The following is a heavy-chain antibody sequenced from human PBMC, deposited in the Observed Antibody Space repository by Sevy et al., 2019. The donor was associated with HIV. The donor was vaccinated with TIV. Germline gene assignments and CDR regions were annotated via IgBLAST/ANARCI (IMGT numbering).Heavy chain of an antibody. J-gene: IGHJ3*01. CDR3: AREAGYSAKNDACAF. CDR2: ISYDGAVR. CDR1: GLTFGSHA. D-gene: IGHD1-26*01. Sequence: GGSLRLSCSASGLTFGSHAMHWVRQAPGKGLEWVTVISYDGAVRYYGESVKGRFTVSRDNSKNTLYLQMNSLRPDDTAVYYCAREAGYSAKNDACAFWGQGTMVTVSS. V-gene: IGHV3-30-3*01.